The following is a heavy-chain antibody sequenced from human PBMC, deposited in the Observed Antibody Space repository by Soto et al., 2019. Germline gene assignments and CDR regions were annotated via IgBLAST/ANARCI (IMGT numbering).Heavy chain of an antibody. CDR3: ARDLRDWNYGSSAYYYYMDV. D-gene: IGHD1-7*01. Sequence: ASVKFSSKASGYTFTSYAMHWVRQAPGQRLEWMRWINAGNGNTKYSQKFQGRVTITRDTSASTAYMELSSLRSEDTAVYYCARDLRDWNYGSSAYYYYMDVWGKGTTVTVSS. J-gene: IGHJ6*03. V-gene: IGHV1-3*01. CDR1: GYTFTSYA. CDR2: INAGNGNT.